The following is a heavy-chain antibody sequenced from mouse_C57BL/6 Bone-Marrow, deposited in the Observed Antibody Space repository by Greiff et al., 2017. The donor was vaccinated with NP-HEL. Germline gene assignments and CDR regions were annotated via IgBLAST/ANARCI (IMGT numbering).Heavy chain of an antibody. CDR2: IYPGDGDT. J-gene: IGHJ2*01. Sequence: VQLQESGPELVKPGASVKISCKASGYAFSSSWMNWVKQRPGKGLEWIGRIYPGDGDTNYNGKFKGKATLTADKSSSTAYMQLSSLTSEDSAVYFCARGPDYWGQGTTLTVSS. CDR3: ARGPDY. CDR1: GYAFSSSW. V-gene: IGHV1-82*01.